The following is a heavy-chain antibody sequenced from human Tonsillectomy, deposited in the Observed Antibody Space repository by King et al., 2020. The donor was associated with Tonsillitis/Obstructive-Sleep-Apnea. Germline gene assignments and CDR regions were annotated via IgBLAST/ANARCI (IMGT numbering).Heavy chain of an antibody. D-gene: IGHD3-3*01. Sequence: QLVQSGAEVKKPGASLKVSCKASGYTFTGYYLHWVRQAPGQGLEWMGRISPYSGGTNYAQHFQGRVTMTRDTSIITAYMELSRLRSDDTAVYYCVRRRVTIFGVVDDGFDIWGQGTMVTVSS. V-gene: IGHV1-2*06. J-gene: IGHJ3*02. CDR2: ISPYSGGT. CDR3: VRRRVTIFGVVDDGFDI. CDR1: GYTFTGYY.